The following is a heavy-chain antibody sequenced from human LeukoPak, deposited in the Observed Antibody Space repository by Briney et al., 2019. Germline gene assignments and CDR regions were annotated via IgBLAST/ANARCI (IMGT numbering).Heavy chain of an antibody. J-gene: IGHJ4*02. V-gene: IGHV3-23*01. D-gene: IGHD2-2*01. Sequence: GGSLRLSCATSGFTFSSYAMGWVRQAPGKGLEWVSAISASGGSTYNADSVEGRFTISRDNSKNMLYLQMNSLRAEDTAVYYCASTDPKYCSSTSCQKGPLRHFDYWGQGTLVTVSS. CDR3: ASTDPKYCSSTSCQKGPLRHFDY. CDR2: ISASGGST. CDR1: GFTFSSYA.